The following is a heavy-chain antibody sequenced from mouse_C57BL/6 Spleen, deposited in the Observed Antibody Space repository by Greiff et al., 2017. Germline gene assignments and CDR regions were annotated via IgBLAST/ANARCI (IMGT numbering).Heavy chain of an antibody. D-gene: IGHD1-1*01. Sequence: VQLQQSGAELAKPGASVKLSCKASGYTFTSYWMHWVKQRPGQGLEWIGYINPSSGYTKYNQKFKDKATLTADKSSRTAYMQLSSLTYEDSAVYYCARSITTVVATDYAMDYWGQGTSVTVSS. CDR1: GYTFTSYW. CDR2: INPSSGYT. J-gene: IGHJ4*01. CDR3: ARSITTVVATDYAMDY. V-gene: IGHV1-7*01.